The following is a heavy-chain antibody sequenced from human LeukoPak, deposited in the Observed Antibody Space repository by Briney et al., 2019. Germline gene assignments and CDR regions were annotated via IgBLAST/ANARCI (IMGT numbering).Heavy chain of an antibody. CDR2: ISGSGGST. J-gene: IGHJ4*02. D-gene: IGHD3-16*01. CDR3: AKDEPDLGAHRLQPPFDY. Sequence: PGASLRLSCAASGFTFSSYAMSWVRQAPGKGLEWVSAISGSGGSTYYADSVKGRFTISRDNSKNTLYLQMNSLRAEDTAVYYCAKDEPDLGAHRLQPPFDYWGQGTLVTASS. CDR1: GFTFSSYA. V-gene: IGHV3-23*01.